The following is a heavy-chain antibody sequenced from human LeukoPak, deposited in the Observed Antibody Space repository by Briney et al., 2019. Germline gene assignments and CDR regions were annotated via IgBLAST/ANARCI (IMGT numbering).Heavy chain of an antibody. V-gene: IGHV3-7*03. CDR3: ARGGGLDV. CDR2: INHNGNVN. Sequence: PGGSLRLSCAASGFTFSSDWMNWARQAPGKGLDWVASINHNGNVNYYVDSVKGRFTISRDDAKNSLYPQMSNLRAEDTAVYFCARGGGLDVWGQGATVTVSS. J-gene: IGHJ6*02. CDR1: GFTFSSDW. D-gene: IGHD3-16*01.